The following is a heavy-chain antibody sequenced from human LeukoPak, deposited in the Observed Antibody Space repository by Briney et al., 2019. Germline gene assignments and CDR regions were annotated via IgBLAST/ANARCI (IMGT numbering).Heavy chain of an antibody. CDR3: ARDRDSSGCFDY. J-gene: IGHJ4*02. CDR2: IWYDGSNK. CDR1: GFTFSSYG. Sequence: GGSLRLSCAASGFTFSSYGMHWVRQAPGKGLEWVAVIWYDGSNKYYVDSVKGRFTISRDNSKNTLYLQMNSLRAEDTAVYYCARDRDSSGCFDYWGQGTLVTVSS. V-gene: IGHV3-33*01. D-gene: IGHD6-19*01.